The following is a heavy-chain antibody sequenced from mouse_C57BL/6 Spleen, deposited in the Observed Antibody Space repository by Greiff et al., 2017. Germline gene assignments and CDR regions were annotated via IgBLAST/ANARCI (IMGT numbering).Heavy chain of an antibody. J-gene: IGHJ2*01. D-gene: IGHD2-2*01. CDR1: GYTFTSYW. V-gene: IGHV1-50*01. Sequence: VQLQQPGAELVKPGASVKLSCKASGYTFTSYWMQWVKQRPGQGLEWIGEIDPSDSYTNYNQKFKGKATLTVDTSSSTAYMQLSSLTSEDSAVYYCARGGVTTYFDYWGQGTTLPVSS. CDR3: ARGGVTTYFDY. CDR2: IDPSDSYT.